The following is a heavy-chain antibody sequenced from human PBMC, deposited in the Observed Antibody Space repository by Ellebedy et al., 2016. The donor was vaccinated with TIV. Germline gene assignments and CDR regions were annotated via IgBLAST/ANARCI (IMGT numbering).Heavy chain of an antibody. CDR2: ISSDSDI. V-gene: IGHV3-21*01. D-gene: IGHD5-12*01. Sequence: GESLKISCAASGFTFRTYSMTWVRQAPGKGLEWVSSISSDSDINYADSVRGRFTISRDNAQNTLYLHMNSLRAEDTAVYYCARDTSGQTIDHWGQGTLVTVSA. CDR1: GFTFRTYS. J-gene: IGHJ4*02. CDR3: ARDTSGQTIDH.